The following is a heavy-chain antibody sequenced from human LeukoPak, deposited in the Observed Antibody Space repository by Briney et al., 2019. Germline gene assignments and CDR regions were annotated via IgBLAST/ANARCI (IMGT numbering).Heavy chain of an antibody. CDR3: ARLVRYCSTNSCYPFDF. CDR1: GGSISSSSYY. D-gene: IGHD2-2*01. V-gene: IGHV4-39*01. CDR2: IYYSGST. Sequence: WETLTLTCTVSGGSISSSSYYWGWIRQPPGKGLEWIGSIYYSGSTYYNPSLKSRVTISIDTSKNQFSLKLNSVTAADTAVYYCARLVRYCSTNSCYPFDFWGQGTLVTVSS. J-gene: IGHJ4*02.